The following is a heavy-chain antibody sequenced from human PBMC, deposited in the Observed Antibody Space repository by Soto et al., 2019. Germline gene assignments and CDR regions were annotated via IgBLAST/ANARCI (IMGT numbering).Heavy chain of an antibody. CDR1: GYTFTNYG. V-gene: IGHV1-18*01. CDR2: ISAYNGDT. J-gene: IGHJ6*03. Sequence: QVQLLQSGAEVKKPGASVKVSCKASGYTFTNYGITWVRQAPGQGLEWMGWISAYNGDTHYTQRLQGRVTMTTDTSTSTAYMELGVMRSDDTAVYYCERVRQLVGYFGYYMDVWGKGTPVTVSS. CDR3: ERVRQLVGYFGYYMDV. D-gene: IGHD6-6*01.